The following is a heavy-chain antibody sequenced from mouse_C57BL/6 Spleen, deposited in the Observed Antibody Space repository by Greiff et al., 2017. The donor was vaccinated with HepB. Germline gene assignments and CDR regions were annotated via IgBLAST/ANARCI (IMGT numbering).Heavy chain of an antibody. CDR1: GYTFTDYE. V-gene: IGHV1-15*01. Sequence: QVQLQQSGAELVRPGASVTLSCKASGYTFTDYEMHWVKQTPVHGLEWIGAIDPETGGTAYNQKFKGKAILTADKSSSTAYMELRSLTSEDSAVYYCTRSNTTVPGHYWGQGTTLTVSS. CDR3: TRSNTTVPGHY. D-gene: IGHD1-1*01. J-gene: IGHJ2*01. CDR2: IDPETGGT.